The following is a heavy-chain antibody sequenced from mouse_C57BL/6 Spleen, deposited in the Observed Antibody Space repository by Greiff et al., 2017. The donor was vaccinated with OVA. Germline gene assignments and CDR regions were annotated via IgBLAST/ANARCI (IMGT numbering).Heavy chain of an antibody. V-gene: IGHV3-6*01. CDR2: ISYDGSN. CDR3: AKGGYGHSFTDYFDY. Sequence: EVKLVESGPGLVKPSQSLSLTCSVTGYSITSGYYWNWIRQFPGNKLEWMGYISYDGSNKYNPSLKNRISITRDTSKNPFFLKLNSVTTEDTATYYCAKGGYGHSFTDYFDYWGQGTTLTVSS. J-gene: IGHJ2*01. D-gene: IGHD1-2*01. CDR1: GYSITSGYY.